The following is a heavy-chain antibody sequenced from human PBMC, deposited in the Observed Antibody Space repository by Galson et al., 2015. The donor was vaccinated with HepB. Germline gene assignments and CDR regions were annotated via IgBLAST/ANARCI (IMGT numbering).Heavy chain of an antibody. J-gene: IGHJ4*02. Sequence: SVKVSCKASGGTVSRYAINWVRQAPGQGLEWMGGIIPIFGTPNYAQKFQGRVTITADESTTTAYMELSSLRSDDTAVYYCARSYYDLWRGYYQGLSYWGQGTLVTVSS. D-gene: IGHD3-3*01. V-gene: IGHV1-69*13. CDR3: ARSYYDLWRGYYQGLSY. CDR1: GGTVSRYA. CDR2: IIPIFGTP.